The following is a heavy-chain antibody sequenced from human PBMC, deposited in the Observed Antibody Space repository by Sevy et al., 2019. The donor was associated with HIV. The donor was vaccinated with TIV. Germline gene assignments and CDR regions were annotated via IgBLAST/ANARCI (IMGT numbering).Heavy chain of an antibody. CDR1: GGTFSSYA. CDR3: ARDGRATGYSSGWYPNWFDP. D-gene: IGHD6-19*01. CDR2: IIPILGTA. Sequence: ASVKVSCKASGGTFSSYAISWVRKAPGQGLGWMGGIIPILGTANYAQKFQGRVTITADKSTSTAYMELSGLRSEDTAVYYCARDGRATGYSSGWYPNWFDPWGQGTLVTVSS. V-gene: IGHV1-69*06. J-gene: IGHJ5*02.